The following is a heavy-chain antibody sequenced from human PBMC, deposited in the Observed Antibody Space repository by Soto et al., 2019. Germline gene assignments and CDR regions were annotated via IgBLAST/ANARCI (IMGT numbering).Heavy chain of an antibody. CDR2: VFYSGTT. Sequence: QLRESGPGLLKPSETLSLTCNVSGGSISSPSYNWGWVRQPPGKGPEWIGTVFYSGTTQYNPSFRSRLAMSVDTSKSQVSLTLTSVTAADTAVYYCTTLASGHFDSWCQGAQVTVSS. J-gene: IGHJ4*02. V-gene: IGHV4-39*01. D-gene: IGHD2-8*02. CDR1: GGSISSPSYN. CDR3: TTLASGHFDS.